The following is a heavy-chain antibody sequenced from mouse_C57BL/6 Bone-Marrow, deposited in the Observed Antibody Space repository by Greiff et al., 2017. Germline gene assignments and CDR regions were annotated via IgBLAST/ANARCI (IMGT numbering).Heavy chain of an antibody. J-gene: IGHJ3*01. CDR3: ARDGYYVWFAY. V-gene: IGHV1-69*01. Sequence: QVQLQQPGAELVMPGASVKLSCKASGYTFTSYWMHWVKQRPGQGLEWIGELDPSDSYTKYNQKFKCKSTLTVDKSSSTAYMQLSSLTSEDSAVYYCARDGYYVWFAYWGQGTLVTVSA. D-gene: IGHD2-3*01. CDR1: GYTFTSYW. CDR2: LDPSDSYT.